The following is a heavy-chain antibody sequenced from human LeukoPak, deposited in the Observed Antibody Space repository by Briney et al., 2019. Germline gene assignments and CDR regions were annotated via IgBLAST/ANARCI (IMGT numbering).Heavy chain of an antibody. CDR3: ARRDDYGGNLVDY. J-gene: IGHJ4*02. D-gene: IGHD4-23*01. CDR2: INSDGSIT. Sequence: QPGGSLRLSCAASGFTFSSYWMHWVRQAPGKGRVWVSRINSDGSITSYADSVKGRFTISRDNAKNTLYLQMNSLRAEDTAVYYCARRDDYGGNLVDYWGQGTLVTVSS. V-gene: IGHV3-74*01. CDR1: GFTFSSYW.